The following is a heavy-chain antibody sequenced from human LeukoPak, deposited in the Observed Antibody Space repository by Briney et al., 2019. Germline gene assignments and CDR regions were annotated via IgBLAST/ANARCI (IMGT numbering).Heavy chain of an antibody. J-gene: IGHJ4*02. D-gene: IGHD4-17*01. V-gene: IGHV3-53*01. Sequence: GGSLRLSCTLSGLAVSDNYLTWVRQAPGKGLERVSVIFPNGNTYSADFVEGRFSSSRDKSTNTLFLGMSRVGTDDTAVYFCARANPVYGDLDYGGQGTLVSVSS. CDR1: GLAVSDNY. CDR2: IFPNGNT. CDR3: ARANPVYGDLDY.